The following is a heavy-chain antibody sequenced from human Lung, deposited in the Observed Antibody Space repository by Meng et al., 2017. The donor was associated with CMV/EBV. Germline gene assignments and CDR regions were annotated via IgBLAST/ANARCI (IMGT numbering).Heavy chain of an antibody. V-gene: IGHV3-30*18. CDR2: ISNDGGNK. CDR3: AKDLKAYGDYYFDY. J-gene: IGHJ4*02. Sequence: SGFTFNNYGMHWVRRAPGKGLEWLAVISNDGGNKHYADSVKGRFTISRDNSKNTLNLQMNSLRPEDTSVYYCAKDLKAYGDYYFDYWGQGILVTVSS. CDR1: GFTFNNYG. D-gene: IGHD4-17*01.